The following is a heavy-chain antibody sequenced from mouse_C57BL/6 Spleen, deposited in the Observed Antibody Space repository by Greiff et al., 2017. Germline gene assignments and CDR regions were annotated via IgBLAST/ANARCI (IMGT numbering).Heavy chain of an antibody. J-gene: IGHJ2*01. CDR1: GYSFTDYN. D-gene: IGHD1-1*01. V-gene: IGHV1-39*01. Sequence: EVKLMESGPELVKPGASVKISCKASGYSFTDYNMNWVKQSNGKSLEWIGVINPNYGTTSYNQKFKGKATLTVDQSSSTAYMQLNSLTSEYSAVYYCARDYGSSYGYFDYWGQGTTLTFSS. CDR3: ARDYGSSYGYFDY. CDR2: INPNYGTT.